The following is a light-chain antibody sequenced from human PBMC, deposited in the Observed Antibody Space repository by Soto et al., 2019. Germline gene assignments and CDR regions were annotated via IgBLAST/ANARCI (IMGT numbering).Light chain of an antibody. CDR1: QRVSSNY. CDR2: DTS. Sequence: DIVMSKSPATLSFSPGERATLPCRPSQRVSSNYFAWYQPTPGQAPRLLIYDTSSRATDIPDRFSGSGYGTDFTLTISRLEPEDSAVYYCQQYHSPWTLGQGTKVDI. V-gene: IGKV3-20*01. CDR3: QQYHSPWT. J-gene: IGKJ1*01.